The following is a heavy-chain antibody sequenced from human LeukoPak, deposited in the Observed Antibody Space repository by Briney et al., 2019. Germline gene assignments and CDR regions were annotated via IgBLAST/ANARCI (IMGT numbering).Heavy chain of an antibody. CDR3: ARGYYYDTSAYHNFDY. CDR1: GFTFSSYG. D-gene: IGHD3-22*01. J-gene: IGHJ4*02. V-gene: IGHV4-34*01. Sequence: PGGSLRLSCAASGFTFSSYGMSWIRQPPGKGLEWIGEINHSGSTNYNPSLKSRVTISVDTSKNQFSLKLSSVTAADTAVYYCARGYYYDTSAYHNFDYWGQGTLVTVSS. CDR2: INHSGST.